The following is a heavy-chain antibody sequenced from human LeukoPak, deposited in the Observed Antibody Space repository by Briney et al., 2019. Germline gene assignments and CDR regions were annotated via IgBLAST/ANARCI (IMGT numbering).Heavy chain of an antibody. D-gene: IGHD1-14*01. CDR2: IYHSGST. J-gene: IGHJ5*02. V-gene: IGHV4-30-2*02. CDR3: ARGVVGPRGSWFDP. CDR1: GGSISSGGYY. Sequence: TLSLTCTVSGGSISSGGYYWSWIRQPPGKGLEWIGYIYHSGSTYYNPSLKSRVTISVDTSKNQFSLKLSSVTAADTAVYYCARGVVGPRGSWFDPWGQGTLVTVSS.